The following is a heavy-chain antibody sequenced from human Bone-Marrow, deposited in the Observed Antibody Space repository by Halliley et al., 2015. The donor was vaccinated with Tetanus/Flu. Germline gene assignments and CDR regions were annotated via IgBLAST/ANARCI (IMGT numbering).Heavy chain of an antibody. Sequence: SLRLSCAASGFTFDDYALHWVRQAPGKGLEWVSGISWNSDTIGYVDSVKGRFTISRDNAKNSLSLQMNSLIPEDTALYYCAKSNGWLYDAFDIWGQGTMVTVSS. CDR1: GFTFDDYA. V-gene: IGHV3-9*01. D-gene: IGHD6-19*01. CDR3: AKSNGWLYDAFDI. CDR2: ISWNSDTI. J-gene: IGHJ3*02.